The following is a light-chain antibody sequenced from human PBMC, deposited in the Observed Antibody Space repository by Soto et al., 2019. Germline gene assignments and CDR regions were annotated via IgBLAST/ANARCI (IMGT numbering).Light chain of an antibody. J-gene: IGKJ5*01. CDR1: QDIATL. CDR3: QQTDSFPT. Sequence: DVQMTQSPAAVSASVGDRVTITCRASQDIATLISWYQQKPGKAPTLLISGASNLQSGVPSRFSGGGSGTDFTLTISTLQPEDFPTYYCQQTDSFPTFGRGTRLEIK. V-gene: IGKV1-12*01. CDR2: GAS.